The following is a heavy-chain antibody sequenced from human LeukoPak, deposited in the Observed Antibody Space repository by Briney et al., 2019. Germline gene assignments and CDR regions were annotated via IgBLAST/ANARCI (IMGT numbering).Heavy chain of an antibody. CDR2: ISGGGGRT. CDR1: GFTVSSSY. CDR3: ARLLVSGWYFDS. V-gene: IGHV3-23*01. J-gene: IGHJ4*02. D-gene: IGHD6-19*01. Sequence: PGGSLRLSCAASGFTVSSSYMSWVRQAPGKGLEWVSGISGGGGRTYNADSVKGRFTISRDYLKNTLYLQMDSLRVEDTAVYYCARLLVSGWYFDSWGQGTLVTVSS.